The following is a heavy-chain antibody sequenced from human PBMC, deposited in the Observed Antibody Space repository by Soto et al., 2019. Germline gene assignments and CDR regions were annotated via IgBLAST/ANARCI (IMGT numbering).Heavy chain of an antibody. D-gene: IGHD3-9*01. CDR3: VTSDWAW. V-gene: IGHV1-3*01. J-gene: IGHJ4*02. CDR2: IHAGNGDR. CDR1: GYTFTNYG. Sequence: ASVKVSCKASGYTFTNYGIHWVRQAPGQGLEWLGWIHAGNGDRRYSPKFQGRATITRDTSASTAYMELRSLTSRDTAIFYCVTSDWAWWGQGTQVTVSS.